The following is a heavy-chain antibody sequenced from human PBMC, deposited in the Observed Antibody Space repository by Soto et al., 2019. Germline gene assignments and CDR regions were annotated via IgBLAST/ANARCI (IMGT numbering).Heavy chain of an antibody. Sequence: PGESLKISCNGSGYSFTSYWISWVRQMPGKGLEWMGRIDPSDSYTNYSPSFQGHVTISADKSISTAYLQWSSLKASDTAMYYCARLPEYSGSTTRYGMDVWGQGTTVTVSS. V-gene: IGHV5-10-1*01. D-gene: IGHD1-26*01. CDR3: ARLPEYSGSTTRYGMDV. CDR1: GYSFTSYW. J-gene: IGHJ6*02. CDR2: IDPSDSYT.